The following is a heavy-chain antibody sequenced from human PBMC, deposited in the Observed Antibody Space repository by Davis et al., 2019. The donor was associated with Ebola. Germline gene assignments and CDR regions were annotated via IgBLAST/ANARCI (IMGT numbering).Heavy chain of an antibody. CDR3: ARDNDTTEDGYYGMDV. CDR1: GFTFSSYG. D-gene: IGHD3-22*01. V-gene: IGHV4-59*01. CDR2: IYYSGST. Sequence: MPGGSLRLSCAASGFTFSSYGMHWIRQPPGKGLEWIGSIYYSGSTNYNPSLKSRVTISVDTSKNQFSLKLSSVTAADTAVYYCARDNDTTEDGYYGMDVWGKGTTVTVSS. J-gene: IGHJ6*04.